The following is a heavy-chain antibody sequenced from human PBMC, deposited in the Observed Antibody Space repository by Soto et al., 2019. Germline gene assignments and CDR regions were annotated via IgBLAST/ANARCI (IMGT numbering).Heavy chain of an antibody. CDR1: GFTFSSYG. CDR3: ARDSNWNYLHGLLDI. Sequence: QVQLVESGGGVVQPGRSLRLSCAASGFTFSSYGMHWVRQAPGKGLEWVAVIWYDGSNKYYADSVKGRFTISRDNSKNTLYLQMNSLRAEDTAVYYCARDSNWNYLHGLLDIWGQGTMVTVSS. J-gene: IGHJ3*02. D-gene: IGHD1-7*01. CDR2: IWYDGSNK. V-gene: IGHV3-33*01.